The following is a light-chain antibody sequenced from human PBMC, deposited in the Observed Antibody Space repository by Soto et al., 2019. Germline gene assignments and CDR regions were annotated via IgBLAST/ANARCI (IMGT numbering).Light chain of an antibody. CDR3: AAWDDSLSGRV. Sequence: QSVVTQPPSASGTPGQRVTISCSGSSSNIGSHYVYWYQQLPGTAPKLLIYRNNQRPSGVPDRFSGSKSGTSASLAISGLRYEDEDDYYCAAWDDSLSGRVFGGGTKLTVL. V-gene: IGLV1-47*01. J-gene: IGLJ3*02. CDR1: SSNIGSHY. CDR2: RNN.